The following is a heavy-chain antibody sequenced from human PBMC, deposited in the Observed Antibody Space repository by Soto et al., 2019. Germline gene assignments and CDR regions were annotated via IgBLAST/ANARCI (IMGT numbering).Heavy chain of an antibody. Sequence: EVQLVESGGGLVQPGRSLRLSCAASGFTFDDYAMHWVRQAPGKGLEWVSGISWNSGSIGYADSVKGRFTISRDNAKNSLYLQMNRLRAEDTALYYCARYSGTAGFDPWGQGTLVTVSS. CDR1: GFTFDDYA. D-gene: IGHD1-1*01. CDR2: ISWNSGSI. V-gene: IGHV3-9*01. J-gene: IGHJ5*02. CDR3: ARYSGTAGFDP.